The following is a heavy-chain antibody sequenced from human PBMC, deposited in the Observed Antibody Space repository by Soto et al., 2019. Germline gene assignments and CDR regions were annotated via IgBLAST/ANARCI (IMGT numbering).Heavy chain of an antibody. J-gene: IGHJ6*03. CDR3: ARAPHMGSSWGYMDV. V-gene: IGHV3-13*01. Sequence: GGSLRLSCAASGFTFSSYDMHWVRQATGKGLEWVSAIGTAGDTYYPGSVKGRFTISRENAKNSLYLQMNSLRAGDTAVYYCARAPHMGSSWGYMDVWGKGTTVTVSS. CDR2: IGTAGDT. CDR1: GFTFSSYD. D-gene: IGHD2-2*01.